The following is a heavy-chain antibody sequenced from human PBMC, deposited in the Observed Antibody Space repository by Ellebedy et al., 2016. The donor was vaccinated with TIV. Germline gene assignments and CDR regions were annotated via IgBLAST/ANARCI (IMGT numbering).Heavy chain of an antibody. Sequence: GGSLRLXXEASGFTFSDYIMHWVRQAPGKGLECVALIWHHGNKESYADAVKGRFTNSRDNSKKSLYLQMNSLRADDTAVYYCAKVVAVGGRENWGQGTLVTVSS. D-gene: IGHD4-23*01. CDR1: GFTFSDYI. CDR3: AKVVAVGGREN. V-gene: IGHV3-33*06. J-gene: IGHJ4*02. CDR2: IWHHGNKE.